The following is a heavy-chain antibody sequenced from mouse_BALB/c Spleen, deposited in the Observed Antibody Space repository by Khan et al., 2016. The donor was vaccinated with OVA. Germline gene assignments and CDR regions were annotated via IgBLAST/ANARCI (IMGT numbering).Heavy chain of an antibody. CDR2: ISGDSNTI. J-gene: IGHJ2*01. Sequence: EVQRVESGGGLVQPGRSQKLSCAASGFTFNSYGMHWVRQAPEKGLEWVAYISGDSNTIYYADTVKGRFTISRDNPKNTLFMQMTSLMSEDTAMYYCATSYFYGYYFDYWGPGTPLTVS. CDR1: GFTFNSYG. D-gene: IGHD1-1*01. CDR3: ATSYFYGYYFDY. V-gene: IGHV5-17*02.